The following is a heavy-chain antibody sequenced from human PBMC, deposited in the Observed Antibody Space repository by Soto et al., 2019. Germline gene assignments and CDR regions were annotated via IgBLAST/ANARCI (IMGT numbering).Heavy chain of an antibody. V-gene: IGHV3-53*01. CDR3: ARDTRYCSGGSCHV. Sequence: RRLSCAASGFTVSSNYMSWVRQAPGKGLEWVSVIYSGGSTYYADSVKGRFTISRDNSKNTLYLRMNSLRAEDTAVYYCARDTRYCSGGSCHVWGQGTTVTVSS. CDR1: GFTVSSNY. D-gene: IGHD2-15*01. CDR2: IYSGGST. J-gene: IGHJ6*02.